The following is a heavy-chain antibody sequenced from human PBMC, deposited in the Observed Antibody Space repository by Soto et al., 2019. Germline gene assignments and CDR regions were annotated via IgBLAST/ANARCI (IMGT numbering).Heavy chain of an antibody. D-gene: IGHD2-15*01. CDR2: ISYDGSNK. J-gene: IGHJ5*02. CDR1: GFTFSSYG. V-gene: IGHV3-30*18. Sequence: LRLSCAASGFTFSSYGMHWVRQAPGKGLEWVAVISYDGSNKYYADSVKGRFTISRDNSKNTLYLQMNSLRAEDTAVYYCAKDIVGGAEVVAAPTWGQGTLVTAPQ. CDR3: AKDIVGGAEVVAAPT.